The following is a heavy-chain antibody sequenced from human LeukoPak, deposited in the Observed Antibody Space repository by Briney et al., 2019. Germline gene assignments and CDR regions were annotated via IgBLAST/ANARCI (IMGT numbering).Heavy chain of an antibody. CDR3: ARGYGGVYYFDY. V-gene: IGHV3-23*01. D-gene: IGHD5-18*01. CDR1: GFTFSSYA. Sequence: GGSLRLSCAASGFTFSSYAMSWVRQAPGKGLEWVSAISGSGGSTYYADSVKGRFTISRDNSKNTLYLQMNSLRAEDTAVYYCARGYGGVYYFDYWGQGTLVTVSS. CDR2: ISGSGGST. J-gene: IGHJ4*02.